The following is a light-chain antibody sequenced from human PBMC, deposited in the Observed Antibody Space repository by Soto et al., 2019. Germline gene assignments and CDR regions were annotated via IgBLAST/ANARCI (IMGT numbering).Light chain of an antibody. V-gene: IGKV3-11*01. J-gene: IGKJ4*01. CDR1: QSVSSY. CDR3: QQRSKWPST. Sequence: EIVLTQSPVTLSLSPGERATLSCRASQSVSSYLAWYQQKPGQAPRLLIYDESKRATGIPARFSGSGSGTDFTLTISSLEPEDFAVYYCQQRSKWPSTFGGGTKVEIK. CDR2: DES.